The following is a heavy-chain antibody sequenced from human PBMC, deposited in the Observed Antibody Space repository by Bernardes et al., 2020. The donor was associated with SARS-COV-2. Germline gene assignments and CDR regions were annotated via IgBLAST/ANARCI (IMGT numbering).Heavy chain of an antibody. D-gene: IGHD5-18*01. Sequence: SLFRSCAASGFTVSSNYMSWVRQAPGQGLEWVSLIDSVGNTHTSDSVKGRFTISRDNSKNTLFLQMSSLRAEDTAMYYCARAPTMELWLRGYYFDYWGLGTLLTVSS. CDR1: GFTVSSNY. J-gene: IGHJ4*02. CDR2: IDSVGNT. CDR3: ARAPTMELWLRGYYFDY. V-gene: IGHV3-53*01.